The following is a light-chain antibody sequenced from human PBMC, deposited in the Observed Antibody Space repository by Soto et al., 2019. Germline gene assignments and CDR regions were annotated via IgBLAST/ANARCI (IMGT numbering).Light chain of an antibody. V-gene: IGLV1-40*01. Sequence: QSVLTQQPSVSGAPGQRVTISCTGSSSNIGAGFDVHWYQQLPGTAPKLLIQANSNRPSGVPDRFSGSKSGTSASLAITGLQAEDEADYYCQSYDSSLSGYVFGTGTKVTVL. CDR2: ANS. J-gene: IGLJ1*01. CDR3: QSYDSSLSGYV. CDR1: SSNIGAGFD.